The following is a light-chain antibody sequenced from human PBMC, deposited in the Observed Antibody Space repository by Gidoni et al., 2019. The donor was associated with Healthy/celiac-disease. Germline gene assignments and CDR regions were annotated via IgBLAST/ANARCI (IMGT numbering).Light chain of an antibody. V-gene: IGLV1-40*01. CDR3: QSYDSSLSGNVV. Sequence: QSVLTQPPSVSGAPGSRVTISCTGSSSNIGAGYDVHWYQQLPGTAPKLLIYGNSNRPSGVPDRFSGSKSGTSASLAITGLQAEDEADYYCQSYDSSLSGNVVFGGGTKLTVL. J-gene: IGLJ2*01. CDR1: SSNIGAGYD. CDR2: GNS.